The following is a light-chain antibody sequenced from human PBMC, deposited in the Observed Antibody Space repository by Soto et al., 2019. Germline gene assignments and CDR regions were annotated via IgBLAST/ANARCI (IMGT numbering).Light chain of an antibody. V-gene: IGKV3-11*01. CDR1: QSISSH. CDR3: QQYNNWPLYT. CDR2: DAS. J-gene: IGKJ2*01. Sequence: EIVLTQSPATLSLSPGERATLSCRASQSISSHLVWYQQRPGQAPRLLMYDASNRATGIPARFSGSGSGTDFTLTISSLEPEDFAVYYCQQYNNWPLYTFGQGTKLEIK.